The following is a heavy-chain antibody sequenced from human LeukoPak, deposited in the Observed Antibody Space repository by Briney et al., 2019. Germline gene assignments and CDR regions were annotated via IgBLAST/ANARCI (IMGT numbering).Heavy chain of an antibody. V-gene: IGHV3-7*01. Sequence: GGSLRLSCAASGFTFSHFWMSWVRQAPGKGLEWVAYIKKTGSETYYVDSVKGRFTITRDNTRNSLFLQMYSLRAEDTAVCFCARGDGYCSGGNCYSYFDSWGQGTLVTVSS. J-gene: IGHJ4*02. CDR1: GFTFSHFW. CDR2: IKKTGSET. D-gene: IGHD2-15*01. CDR3: ARGDGYCSGGNCYSYFDS.